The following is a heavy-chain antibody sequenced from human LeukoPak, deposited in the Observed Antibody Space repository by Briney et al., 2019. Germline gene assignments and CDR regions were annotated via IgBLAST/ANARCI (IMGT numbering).Heavy chain of an antibody. CDR3: AILWFGEG. V-gene: IGHV3-21*01. J-gene: IGHJ4*02. Sequence: GGSLRLSCAASGFTFSSYWMAWVRQAPGKGLEWVSSISSSSSYIYYADSVKGRFTISRDNAKNSLYLQMSSLRAEDTAVYYCAILWFGEGWGQGTLVTVSS. CDR1: GFTFSSYW. CDR2: ISSSSSYI. D-gene: IGHD3-10*01.